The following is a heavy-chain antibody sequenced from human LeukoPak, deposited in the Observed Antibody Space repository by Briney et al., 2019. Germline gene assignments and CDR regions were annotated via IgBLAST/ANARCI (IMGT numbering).Heavy chain of an antibody. J-gene: IGHJ4*02. CDR1: GFTFSSYS. CDR2: ISSSSSTI. CDR3: VREMGRH. Sequence: GGSLRLPCAASGFTFSSYSMSWVRQAPGKGLEWVSYISSSSSTIYYADSVKGRFTISRDNAKNSLYLQMNSLRAEDTAVYYCVREMGRHWGQGTLVTVSS. D-gene: IGHD1-26*01. V-gene: IGHV3-48*01.